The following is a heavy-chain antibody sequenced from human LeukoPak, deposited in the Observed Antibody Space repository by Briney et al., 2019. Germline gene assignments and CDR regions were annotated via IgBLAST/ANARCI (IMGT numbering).Heavy chain of an antibody. CDR1: GGSISSYY. J-gene: IGHJ4*02. CDR3: AGGYSSSWGLFDY. V-gene: IGHV4-59*01. CDR2: IYYSGST. Sequence: PSXXLSLTCTVSGGSISSYYWSWIRQPPGKGLEWIGYIYYSGSTNYNPSLKSRVTISVDTSKNQFSLKLSSVTAADTAVYYCAGGYSSSWGLFDYWGQGTLVTVSS. D-gene: IGHD6-13*01.